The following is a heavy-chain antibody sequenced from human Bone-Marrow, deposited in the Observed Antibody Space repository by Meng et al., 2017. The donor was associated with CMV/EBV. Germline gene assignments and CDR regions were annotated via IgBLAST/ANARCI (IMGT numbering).Heavy chain of an antibody. V-gene: IGHV3-21*01. CDR3: ARPYGGNSQGAFDI. J-gene: IGHJ3*02. CDR1: GFTFSSYS. Sequence: GGSLGLSCAASGFTFSSYSMDWVRQAPGKGLEWVSCITSRSTDIYYSDSVKGRITISRDDANNSLYLQMNSVTAEDTAVYYCARPYGGNSQGAFDIWGQGTMVTVSS. D-gene: IGHD4-23*01. CDR2: ITSRSTDI.